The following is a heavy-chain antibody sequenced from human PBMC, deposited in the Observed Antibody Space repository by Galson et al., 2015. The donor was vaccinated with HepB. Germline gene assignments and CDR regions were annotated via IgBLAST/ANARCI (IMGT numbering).Heavy chain of an antibody. CDR1: GYRFAGSW. J-gene: IGHJ4*02. D-gene: IGHD2-15*01. CDR3: ARMGYCSGGYCYSFDY. CDR2: IYPGDSDT. Sequence: QSGAEVKKPGESLKISCKGFGYRFAGSWIGWVRQMPGKGLEWMGIIYPGDSDTRYSPSFEGQVTISIDKSINTAYLQWSSLKASDTAMYYCARMGYCSGGYCYSFDYWGQGTLVTVSS. V-gene: IGHV5-51*01.